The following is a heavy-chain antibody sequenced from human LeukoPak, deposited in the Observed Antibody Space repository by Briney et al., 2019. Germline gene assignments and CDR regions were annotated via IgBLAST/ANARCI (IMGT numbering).Heavy chain of an antibody. J-gene: IGHJ4*02. Sequence: ASVKVSCKASGYTFTSYAMHWVRQAPGQRLEWMGWINAGNGNTKYSQKFQGRVTITADESTSTAYMELSSLRSEDTAVYYCAGGGFLVATIHNFDYWGQGTLVTVSS. CDR1: GYTFTSYA. V-gene: IGHV1-3*01. CDR2: INAGNGNT. D-gene: IGHD5-12*01. CDR3: AGGGFLVATIHNFDY.